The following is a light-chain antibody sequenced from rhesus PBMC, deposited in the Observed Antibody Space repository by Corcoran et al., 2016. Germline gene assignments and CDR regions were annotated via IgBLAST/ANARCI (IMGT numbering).Light chain of an antibody. Sequence: DIQMTQSPSSLSAPVGDRVTITCRASQGISNWLAWYHKKPGKAPKLLIYRESNLETGVPSRFSGSGSGTDFTLTISSLQPGDIATYYCQQYDTSPLTFGGGTKVELK. V-gene: IGKV1-69*01. J-gene: IGKJ4*01. CDR2: RES. CDR3: QQYDTSPLT. CDR1: QGISNW.